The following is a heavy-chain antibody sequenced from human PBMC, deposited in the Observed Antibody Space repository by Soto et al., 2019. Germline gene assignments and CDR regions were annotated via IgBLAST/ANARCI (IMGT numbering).Heavy chain of an antibody. CDR1: GFTFSSYG. D-gene: IGHD2-15*01. CDR2: ISYDGSNK. Sequence: GGSLRLSCAASGFTFSSYGMHWVRQAPGKGLEWVAVISYDGSNKYYADSVKGRFTISRDNSKNTLYLQMNSLRAEDTAVYYCAKDLVGCSGGSCYNWGQGTLVTVSS. CDR3: AKDLVGCSGGSCYN. V-gene: IGHV3-30*18. J-gene: IGHJ4*02.